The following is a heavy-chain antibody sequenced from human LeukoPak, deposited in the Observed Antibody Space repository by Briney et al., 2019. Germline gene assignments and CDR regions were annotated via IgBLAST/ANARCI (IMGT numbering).Heavy chain of an antibody. CDR2: IKSKNVGGTT. Sequence: KPGGSLRLSCAASGFTFNNAWMNWVRQAPGKGLEWVGRIKSKNVGGTTDYAAPVKGRFTISRDDSKNTVYLQMNSLRAEDTAVYYCASMTTVTTSYYFDYWGQGTLVTVSS. J-gene: IGHJ4*02. CDR1: GFTFNNAW. CDR3: ASMTTVTTSYYFDY. V-gene: IGHV3-15*01. D-gene: IGHD4-17*01.